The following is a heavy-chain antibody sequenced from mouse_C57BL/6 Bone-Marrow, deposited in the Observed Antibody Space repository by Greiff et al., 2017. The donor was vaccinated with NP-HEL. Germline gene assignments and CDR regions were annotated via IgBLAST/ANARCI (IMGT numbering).Heavy chain of an antibody. D-gene: IGHD3-3*01. Sequence: VQLQQSGPVLVKPGASVKMSCKASGYTFTDYYMNWVKQSHGKSLEWIGVINPYNGGTSYNQKFKGKATLTVDKSSSTAYMELNSLTSEDSAVYYCARPVRTDFDYWGQGTTLTVSS. CDR2: INPYNGGT. J-gene: IGHJ2*01. CDR3: ARPVRTDFDY. CDR1: GYTFTDYY. V-gene: IGHV1-19*01.